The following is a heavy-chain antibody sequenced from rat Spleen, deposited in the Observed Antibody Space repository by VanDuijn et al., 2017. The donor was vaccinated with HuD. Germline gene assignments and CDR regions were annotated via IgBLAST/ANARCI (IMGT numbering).Heavy chain of an antibody. CDR3: ARWGYTTDYYYYFDY. J-gene: IGHJ2*01. D-gene: IGHD1-6*01. CDR1: GYSITSGYG. Sequence: EVQLQESGPGLVKPSQSLSLTCSVTGYSITSGYGWNWIRKFPGNKLEWMGYINSAGSTNYNPPIKSQISSTRDTSKNQFFLQLTSVTTEDTATYYCARWGYTTDYYYYFDYWGQGVMVTVSS. V-gene: IGHV3-3*01. CDR2: INSAGST.